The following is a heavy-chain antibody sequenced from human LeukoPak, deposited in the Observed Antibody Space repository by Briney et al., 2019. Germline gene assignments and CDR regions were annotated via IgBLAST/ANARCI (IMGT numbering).Heavy chain of an antibody. CDR2: IYHSGST. CDR1: GYSISSGYY. J-gene: IGHJ4*02. V-gene: IGHV4-38-2*01. D-gene: IGHD2-2*01. Sequence: PSETLSLTXAVSGYSISSGYYWGWIRPPPGKGLEWIGSIYHSGSTYYNPSLKSRVTISVDTSKNQFSLKLSSVTAADTAVYYCARQKRIKYCSSTSCYVFDYWGQGTLVTVSS. CDR3: ARQKRIKYCSSTSCYVFDY.